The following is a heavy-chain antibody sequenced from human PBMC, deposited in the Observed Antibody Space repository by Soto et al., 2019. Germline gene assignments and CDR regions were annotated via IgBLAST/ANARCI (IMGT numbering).Heavy chain of an antibody. V-gene: IGHV3-7*01. D-gene: IGHD5-18*01. CDR1: GFTFSSYY. CDR3: ARDGYSAGFDI. Sequence: EVQLVEAGGGLVQPGGSLRLSCAASGFTFSSYYMSWGRQPPGKGLEWVANIKQDGSEKYYVDSVKGRFTISRDNAKNSLYLQMNSLRDEDTAVYYCARDGYSAGFDIWGQGTMVTVSS. J-gene: IGHJ3*02. CDR2: IKQDGSEK.